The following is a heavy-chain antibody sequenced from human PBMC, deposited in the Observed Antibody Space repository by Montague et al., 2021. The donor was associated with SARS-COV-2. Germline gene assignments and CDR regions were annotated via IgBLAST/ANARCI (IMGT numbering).Heavy chain of an antibody. CDR3: VRDYGDYSYYYGLDV. Sequence: TLSLTCTVSGGSIRSGSYYWSWIRQPAGKGLEWIGRIYSSGSTNYNPSLRSRVTMSVDTSTNQFSLKVSSVTAADTAVYYCVRDYGDYSYYYGLDVWGQGATVTVSS. CDR1: GGSIRSGSYY. V-gene: IGHV4-61*02. CDR2: IYSSGST. D-gene: IGHD4-17*01. J-gene: IGHJ6*02.